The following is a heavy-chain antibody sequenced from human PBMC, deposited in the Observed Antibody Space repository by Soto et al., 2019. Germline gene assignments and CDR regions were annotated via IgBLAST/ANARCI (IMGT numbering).Heavy chain of an antibody. Sequence: QITLKESGPTLVRPTQTLTLTCTFSGFSLSTSGVGVGWIRQPPGKALEWLALIYWDDDKRYSPSLKSRLTTTKDTSKNHVVLTMTNMDPVDTATYYCAHSRCGGDCLQSYSSHYYYGMDVWGQGPTVTVSS. CDR3: AHSRCGGDCLQSYSSHYYYGMDV. V-gene: IGHV2-5*02. CDR2: IYWDDDK. D-gene: IGHD2-21*02. J-gene: IGHJ6*02. CDR1: GFSLSTSGVG.